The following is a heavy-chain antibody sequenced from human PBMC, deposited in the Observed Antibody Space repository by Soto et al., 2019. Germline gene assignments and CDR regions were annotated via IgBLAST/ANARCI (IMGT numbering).Heavy chain of an antibody. CDR1: GGSISSSSYY. V-gene: IGHV4-39*07. Sequence: SETLSLTCTVSGGSISSSSYYWGWIRQPPGKGLEWIGSIYYSGSTYYNPSLKSRVTISVDTSKNQFSLKLSSVTAADTAVYYCARVTIDYDFWSGYQPPFYYYGMDVWGQGTTVTVSS. CDR3: ARVTIDYDFWSGYQPPFYYYGMDV. D-gene: IGHD3-3*01. CDR2: IYYSGST. J-gene: IGHJ6*02.